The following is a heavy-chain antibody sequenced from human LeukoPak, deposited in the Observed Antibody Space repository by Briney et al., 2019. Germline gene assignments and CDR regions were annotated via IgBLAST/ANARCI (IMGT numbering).Heavy chain of an antibody. CDR2: INHSGST. Sequence: SETLSLTCAVYGGSFSGYYWSWIRQPPGKGLEWIGEINHSGSTNYNPSLKSRVTISVDTSKNQFSLKLSSVTAADTAVYYCARSPKGPYSGYVGWGQGTLVTVSS. CDR3: ARSPKGPYSGYVG. J-gene: IGHJ4*02. CDR1: GGSFSGYY. D-gene: IGHD5-12*01. V-gene: IGHV4-34*01.